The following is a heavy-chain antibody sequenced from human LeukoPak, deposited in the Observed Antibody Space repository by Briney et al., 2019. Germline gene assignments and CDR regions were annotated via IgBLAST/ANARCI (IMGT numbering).Heavy chain of an antibody. CDR2: IYYSGST. CDR1: GGSISSYY. V-gene: IGHV4-59*01. CDR3: ARVPIPITMVRGVISYYYMDV. D-gene: IGHD3-10*01. J-gene: IGHJ6*03. Sequence: SETLSLTCTVSGGSISSYYWSWIRQPPGKGLEWIGYIYYSGSTNYNPSLKSRVTISVDTSKNQFSLKLSSVTAADTAVYYCARVPIPITMVRGVISYYYMDVWGKGTTVTVSS.